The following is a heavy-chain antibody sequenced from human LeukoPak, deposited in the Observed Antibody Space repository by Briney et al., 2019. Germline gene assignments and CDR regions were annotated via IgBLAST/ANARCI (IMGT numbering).Heavy chain of an antibody. CDR2: INHSGST. J-gene: IGHJ6*02. D-gene: IGHD4-11*01. Sequence: SPSETLSLTCTVSRGSISGYYWSWIRQPPGKGLEWIGEINHSGSTNYNPSLKSRVTISVDTSKNQFSLKLSSVTAADTAVYYCARMMTTVTPLAYYYYGMDVWGQGTTVTVSS. CDR3: ARMMTTVTPLAYYYYGMDV. CDR1: RGSISGYY. V-gene: IGHV4-34*01.